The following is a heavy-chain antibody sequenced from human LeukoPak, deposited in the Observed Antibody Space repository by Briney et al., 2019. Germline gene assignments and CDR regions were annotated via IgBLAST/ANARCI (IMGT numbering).Heavy chain of an antibody. J-gene: IGHJ4*02. CDR1: GFTFSTYT. CDR2: IPAGGKYT. D-gene: IGHD6-13*01. Sequence: GGSLRLSCAASGFTFSTYTMNWVRQAPGKGLEWVSSIPAGGKYTHQADSVESRFTISRDNAKNSLYLDMNSLRAEDTAVYYCVRGDSRDYWGQGTLVTVSS. V-gene: IGHV3-21*01. CDR3: VRGDSRDY.